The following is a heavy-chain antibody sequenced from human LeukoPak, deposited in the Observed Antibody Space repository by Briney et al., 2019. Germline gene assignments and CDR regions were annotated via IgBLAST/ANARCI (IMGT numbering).Heavy chain of an antibody. CDR1: GFTFSSYW. Sequence: GGSLRLSCAASGFTFSSYWMSWVRQAPGKGLEWVANIKQDGSEKYYVDSVKGRFTISRDNAKNSLYLQMNSLRAEDTAVYYCARDQGRIAARRGFDYWAREPWSPSPQ. CDR2: IKQDGSEK. CDR3: ARDQGRIAARRGFDY. V-gene: IGHV3-7*01. J-gene: IGHJ4*02. D-gene: IGHD6-6*01.